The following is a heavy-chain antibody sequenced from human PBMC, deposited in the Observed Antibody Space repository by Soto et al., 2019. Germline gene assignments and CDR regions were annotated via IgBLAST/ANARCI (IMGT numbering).Heavy chain of an antibody. J-gene: IGHJ6*03. V-gene: IGHV1-46*03. CDR1: GYTFTSYY. CDR3: ATRYYGYCSSTSCMDV. CDR2: INPSGGST. Sequence: GASVKVSCKASGYTFTSYYMHWVRQAPGQGLEWMGKINPSGGSTSYAQKFQGRVTMTRDTSTSTVYMELSSLRSEDTAVYYCATRYYGYCSSTSCMDVWGKGTTVTVSS. D-gene: IGHD2-2*03.